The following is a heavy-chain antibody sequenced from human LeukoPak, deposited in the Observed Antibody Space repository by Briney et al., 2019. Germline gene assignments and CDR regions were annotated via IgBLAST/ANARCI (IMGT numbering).Heavy chain of an antibody. D-gene: IGHD6-19*01. J-gene: IGHJ4*02. CDR2: IKYDGSDS. V-gene: IGHV3-74*01. CDR1: GFTFSTFW. Sequence: GGSLRLSCAASGFTFSTFWMHWVRQTPGKGLEDLPQIKYDGSDSYYADSVKGRFTISRDNAKNTLYLQMSTLRVEDTAVYYCVRGTSVWSGLDYWGQGTQVTVSS. CDR3: VRGTSVWSGLDY.